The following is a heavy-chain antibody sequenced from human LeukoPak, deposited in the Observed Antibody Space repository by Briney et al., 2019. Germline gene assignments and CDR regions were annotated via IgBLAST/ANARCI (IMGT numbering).Heavy chain of an antibody. D-gene: IGHD2-2*02. J-gene: IGHJ4*02. CDR2: INAGNGNT. V-gene: IGHV1-3*01. Sequence: ASVKVSCKASGYTFTSYAMHWVRQAPGQRLEWMGWINAGNGNTKYSQKFQGRVTITRDTSASTAYMELSSLRSEDTAVYYCARGEDIVVVPAAIFDYWGQGTLVTVSS. CDR3: ARGEDIVVVPAAIFDY. CDR1: GYTFTSYA.